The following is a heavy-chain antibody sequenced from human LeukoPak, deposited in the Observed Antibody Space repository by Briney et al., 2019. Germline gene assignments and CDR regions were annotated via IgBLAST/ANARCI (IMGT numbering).Heavy chain of an antibody. J-gene: IGHJ4*02. V-gene: IGHV3-30-3*01. Sequence: GGSLRLSCAASGFTFSSYTMHWVRQAPGKGLEWVAVISYDGRNEYYADSVKGRFTIARDKSKNTLYLQMNSLRTEDTAVYYCARDVGWSLDYWGQGTQVSVSS. D-gene: IGHD2-15*01. CDR2: ISYDGRNE. CDR3: ARDVGWSLDY. CDR1: GFTFSSYT.